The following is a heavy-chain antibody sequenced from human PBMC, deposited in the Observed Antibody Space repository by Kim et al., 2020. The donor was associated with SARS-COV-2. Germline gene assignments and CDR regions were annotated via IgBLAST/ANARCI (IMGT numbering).Heavy chain of an antibody. CDR2: ISSSSSTT. CDR1: GFSFSSYS. J-gene: IGHJ4*02. Sequence: GGSLRLSCAASGFSFSSYSMNWVRQAPGKGLEWISFISSSSSTTYYADSVKGRFTISRDNAKNSLYLQMNSLRDEDTAVYYCAWGGDGSGSSFVDYWGQGTLVTVSS. V-gene: IGHV3-48*02. CDR3: AWGGDGSGSSFVDY. D-gene: IGHD3-10*01.